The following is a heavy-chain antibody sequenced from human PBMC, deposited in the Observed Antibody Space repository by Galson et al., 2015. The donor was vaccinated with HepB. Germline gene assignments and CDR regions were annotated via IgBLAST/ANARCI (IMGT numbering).Heavy chain of an antibody. Sequence: SLRLSCAASGFTFSDYYMSWIRQAPGKGLEWVSYISSSGSTIYYADSVKGRFTISRDNAKNSLYPQMNSLRAEDTAVYYCARGRGPQPHCGGDCPRAFDIWGQGTMVTVSS. D-gene: IGHD2-21*01. V-gene: IGHV3-11*01. CDR2: ISSSGSTI. CDR3: ARGRGPQPHCGGDCPRAFDI. CDR1: GFTFSDYY. J-gene: IGHJ3*02.